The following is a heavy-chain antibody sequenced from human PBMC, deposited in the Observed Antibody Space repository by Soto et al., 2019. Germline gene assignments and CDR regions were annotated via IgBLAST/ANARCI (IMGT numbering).Heavy chain of an antibody. J-gene: IGHJ4*02. Sequence: PGGSLRLSCAASGFTFSSYGMHWVRQAPGKGLEWVAVISYDGSNKYYADSVKGRFTISRDNSKNTQYLQMSSLRADDTAVYYCVKGEYYYDSSGYYPFDYWGQGTLVTVSS. CDR3: VKGEYYYDSSGYYPFDY. D-gene: IGHD3-22*01. CDR2: ISYDGSNK. CDR1: GFTFSSYG. V-gene: IGHV3-30*18.